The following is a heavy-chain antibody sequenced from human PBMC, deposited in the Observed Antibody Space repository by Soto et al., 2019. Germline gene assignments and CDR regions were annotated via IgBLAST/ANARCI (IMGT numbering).Heavy chain of an antibody. CDR3: AREGYYSGSGSYSPPRYYGMDV. V-gene: IGHV1-18*01. Sequence: ASVKVSCKASGYTFTSYGISWVRQAPGQGLEWMGWISDYNGNTYYEKEFQGRVTMTTDTSTRTAYMELKSLRSDDTAVYYCAREGYYSGSGSYSPPRYYGMDVWGQGTTGTVSS. CDR2: ISDYNGNT. D-gene: IGHD3-10*01. J-gene: IGHJ6*02. CDR1: GYTFTSYG.